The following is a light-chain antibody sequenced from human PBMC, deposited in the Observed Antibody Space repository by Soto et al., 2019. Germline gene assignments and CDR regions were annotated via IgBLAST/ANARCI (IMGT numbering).Light chain of an antibody. CDR2: AAS. CDR1: QSISSY. CDR3: PRRFSTQLS. J-gene: IGKJ4*01. Sequence: DIQMTQSPSSLSASVGDRVTITCRASQSISSYLHWHQQKPGKDPKLLIFAASSLQSAVSSRFSGSGTGTHFTLTISSLQPEEFATYYRPRRFSTQLSFGGGTKVEIK. V-gene: IGKV1-39*01.